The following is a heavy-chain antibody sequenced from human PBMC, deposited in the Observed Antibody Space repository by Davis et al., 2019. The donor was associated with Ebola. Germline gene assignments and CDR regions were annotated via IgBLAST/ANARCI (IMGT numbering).Heavy chain of an antibody. CDR3: ASPSRGNSEGY. J-gene: IGHJ4*02. V-gene: IGHV3-53*01. D-gene: IGHD4-23*01. CDR2: IYSGGST. Sequence: GESLKISCAASGFTVSSNYMSWVRQAPGKGLEWVSVIYSGGSTYYADSVKGRFTISRDNAKNSLYLQMNSLRAEDTAVYYCASPSRGNSEGYWGQGTLVTVSS. CDR1: GFTVSSNY.